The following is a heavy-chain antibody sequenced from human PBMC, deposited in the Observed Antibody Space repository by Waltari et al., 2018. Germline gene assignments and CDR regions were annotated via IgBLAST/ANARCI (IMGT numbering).Heavy chain of an antibody. Sequence: QVQVQESGPGLVKPAETLSLTCSVSGVSITSNRHYCAWLRQPPGQGPEWVGTMSYSGATYTSPSLKSRVTISRDTSENQLSLKLGSVTAADTAVYYCATYIGASLGTAAFDVWGQGTTVTVSS. CDR1: GVSITSNRHY. V-gene: IGHV4-39*01. J-gene: IGHJ3*01. CDR2: MSYSGAT. D-gene: IGHD5-12*01. CDR3: ATYIGASLGTAAFDV.